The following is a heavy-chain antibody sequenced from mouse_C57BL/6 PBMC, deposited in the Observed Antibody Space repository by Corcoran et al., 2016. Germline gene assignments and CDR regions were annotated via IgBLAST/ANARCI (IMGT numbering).Heavy chain of an antibody. CDR2: IYPGSGNT. Sequence: QVQLKQSGAELVRPGASVTLSCKASGYTFTDYYINWRKQRPGQGLEWIARIYPGSGNTYYNEKFKGKATLTAEKSSSTAYMQLSSLTSEDSAVYFCAREEVGAMDYWGQGTSVTVSS. CDR1: GYTFTDYY. CDR3: AREEVGAMDY. V-gene: IGHV1-76*01. J-gene: IGHJ4*01.